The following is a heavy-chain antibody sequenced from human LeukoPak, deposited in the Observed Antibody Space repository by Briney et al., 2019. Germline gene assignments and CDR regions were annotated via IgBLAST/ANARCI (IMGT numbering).Heavy chain of an antibody. CDR1: GASISSGDYH. CDR3: ARDSPSPHPAGIAAAGTVPLSSYYYYGMDV. J-gene: IGHJ6*02. V-gene: IGHV4-30-4*01. Sequence: PSETLSLTCTVSGASISSGDYHWNWIRQPPGKGLEWIGFIHDSGSTYYNPSLKSRVSISRDMSKNQLSLMLSSVTAADTAVYYYARDSPSPHPAGIAAAGTVPLSSYYYYGMDVWGQGTTVTVSS. D-gene: IGHD6-13*01. CDR2: IHDSGST.